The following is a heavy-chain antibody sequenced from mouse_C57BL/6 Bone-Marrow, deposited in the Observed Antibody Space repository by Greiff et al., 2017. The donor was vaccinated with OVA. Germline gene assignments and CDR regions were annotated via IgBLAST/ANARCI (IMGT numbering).Heavy chain of an antibody. CDR3: ARRGQSRAWFAY. CDR1: GYTFTSHW. V-gene: IGHV1-55*01. CDR2: IYPGSGST. J-gene: IGHJ3*01. Sequence: QVQLQQPGAELVKPGASVKMSCKASGYTFTSHWITWVKQRPGQGLEWIGDIYPGSGSTNYHEKFKSKATLTVDTSSSTAYMQLSSLTSEDSAVDYCARRGQSRAWFAYWGQGTLVTVSA.